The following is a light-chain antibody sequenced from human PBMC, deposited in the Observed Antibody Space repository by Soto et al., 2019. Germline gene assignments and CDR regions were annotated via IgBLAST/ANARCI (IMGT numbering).Light chain of an antibody. CDR2: GAS. Sequence: EIVMTQSPATLSVSPGERATLSCRAGQSISNNLAWYQQKPGQAPRLLIYGASTRATGIPARFTGSGSGTEFTLTISSLQSDDFAVYDCQQYSNWPRTFGQGTKVEIK. CDR3: QQYSNWPRT. V-gene: IGKV3-15*01. J-gene: IGKJ1*01. CDR1: QSISNN.